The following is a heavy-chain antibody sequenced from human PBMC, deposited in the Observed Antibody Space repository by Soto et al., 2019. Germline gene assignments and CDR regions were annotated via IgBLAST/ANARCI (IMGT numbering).Heavy chain of an antibody. Sequence: LRLSCEASGFNFGAYAMSWVRQAPGKGLEWVSGISGSSSGTYYTDSVKGRFTISRDNSKNTVYLQMNSLRGEDTAVYYCAKDRSENFWVYYYAMDVWGQGTAVTVSS. CDR3: AKDRSENFWVYYYAMDV. J-gene: IGHJ6*02. CDR2: ISGSSSGT. CDR1: GFNFGAYA. V-gene: IGHV3-23*01. D-gene: IGHD6-19*01.